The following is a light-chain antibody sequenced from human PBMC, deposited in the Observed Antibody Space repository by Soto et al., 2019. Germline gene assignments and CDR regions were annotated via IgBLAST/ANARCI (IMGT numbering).Light chain of an antibody. V-gene: IGKV4-1*01. CDR2: WAS. CDR1: QNILYSSNNRNY. Sequence: DIVMTQSPDSLAVSLGERATINCKSSQNILYSSNNRNYLAWYQQKPGQPPKLLVYWASTRASGVPDRFSGSGSATDFTLTISSLQAEDVAVYSCQQFYTLPLTFGGGTKVEIK. CDR3: QQFYTLPLT. J-gene: IGKJ4*01.